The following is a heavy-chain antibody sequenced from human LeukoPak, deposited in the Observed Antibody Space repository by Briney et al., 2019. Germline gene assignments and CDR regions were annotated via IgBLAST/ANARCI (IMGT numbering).Heavy chain of an antibody. CDR1: GGSISSGGYY. V-gene: IGHV4-31*03. CDR3: ARDISDAFDI. CDR2: IYYSGSI. J-gene: IGHJ3*02. Sequence: SETLSLTCTVSGGSISSGGYYWSWIRQHPGKGLEWIGYIYYSGSIYYNPSLKSRVTISVDTSKNQFSLKLSSVTAADTAVYYCARDISDAFDIWGQGTMVTVSS.